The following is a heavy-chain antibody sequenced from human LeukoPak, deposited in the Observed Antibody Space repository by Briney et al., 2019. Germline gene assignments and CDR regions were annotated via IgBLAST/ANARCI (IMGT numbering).Heavy chain of an antibody. J-gene: IGHJ4*02. Sequence: AGSLRLSCAASGFTFSDHYMSWIRQAPGKGLEWVSYINNSADTIYYADSVKGRFTISRDNAKNSLYLEMNSLRAEDTAVYYCARGHYGLDYWGQGTLVTDSS. CDR1: GFTFSDHY. CDR2: INNSADTI. CDR3: ARGHYGLDY. D-gene: IGHD4-17*01. V-gene: IGHV3-11*01.